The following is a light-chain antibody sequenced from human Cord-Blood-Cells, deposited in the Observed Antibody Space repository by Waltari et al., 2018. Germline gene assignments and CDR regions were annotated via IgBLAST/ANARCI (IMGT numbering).Light chain of an antibody. CDR3: QQYDNLPGDT. V-gene: IGKV1-33*01. J-gene: IGKJ2*01. Sequence: DIQMTQSPSSLSASVGDRVTITCQASQDISNYLHWYQQKPGKAPKLLIYDASNLETGVPSRFSGSGSGTDFTFTISSLQPEDIATYYCQQYDNLPGDTFGQGTKLEIK. CDR1: QDISNY. CDR2: DAS.